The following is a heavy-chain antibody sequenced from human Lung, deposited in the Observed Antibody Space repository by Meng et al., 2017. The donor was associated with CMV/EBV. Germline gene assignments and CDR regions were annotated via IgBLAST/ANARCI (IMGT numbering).Heavy chain of an antibody. CDR3: AKDRCSRTSCRYYYYGMDV. CDR1: GFTFSGYG. D-gene: IGHD2-2*01. J-gene: IGHJ6*02. CDR2: IRQHGSNK. Sequence: GGSLRLSCAASGFTFSGYGMHWVRQAPGKGLEWVAFIRQHGSNKYYADSVKGRFTISRDSSKNTLYLQMNSLRAEDTAVYYCAKDRCSRTSCRYYYYGMDVWGQGTXVTVSS. V-gene: IGHV3-30*02.